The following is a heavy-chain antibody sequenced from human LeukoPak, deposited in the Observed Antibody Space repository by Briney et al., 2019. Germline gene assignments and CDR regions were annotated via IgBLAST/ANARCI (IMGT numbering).Heavy chain of an antibody. V-gene: IGHV3-48*03. J-gene: IGHJ2*01. D-gene: IGHD5-12*01. CDR2: ISRSGRTI. CDR1: GFTFSGYE. CDR3: ARVYSGSWYFDL. Sequence: TGGSLRLSCAASGFTFSGYEMNWVRQAPGKGLEWVSYISRSGRTIYDADSAKGRFTISRDNAKNSLYLQMNSLRAEDTAVYYCARVYSGSWYFDLWGRGTLVTVSS.